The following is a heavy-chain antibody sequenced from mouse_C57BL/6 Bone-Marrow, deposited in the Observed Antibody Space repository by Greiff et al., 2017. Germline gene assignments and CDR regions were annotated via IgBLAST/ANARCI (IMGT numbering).Heavy chain of an antibody. CDR3: ARGTYYYGSRRYYDV. CDR2: ISNGGGST. CDR1: GFTFSDYY. J-gene: IGHJ1*03. V-gene: IGHV5-12*01. Sequence: EVHLVESGGGLVQPGGSLKLSCAASGFTFSDYYMYWVRQTPEKRLEWVAYISNGGGSTYYPDTVKGRFTISRDNAKNTLYLQMRRLKSEDTAMYYCARGTYYYGSRRYYDVWGTGTTVTVTS. D-gene: IGHD1-1*01.